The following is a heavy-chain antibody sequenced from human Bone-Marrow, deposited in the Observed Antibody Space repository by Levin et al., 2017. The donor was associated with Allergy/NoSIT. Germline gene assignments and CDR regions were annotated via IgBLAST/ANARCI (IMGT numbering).Heavy chain of an antibody. CDR1: GCSISSSSYY. CDR2: IYYSGCT. V-gene: IGHV4-39*07. CDR3: ARDGMITFGGVIVTKLDY. D-gene: IGHD3-16*02. J-gene: IGHJ4*02. Sequence: PSETLSLTCTVSGCSISSSSYYWGWIRQPPGKGLEWIVSIYYSGCTYYNPSLKSRVTISVDTSKNQFSLNLSSVTAAATAVYYCARDGMITFGGVIVTKLDYWGQGTLVTVSS.